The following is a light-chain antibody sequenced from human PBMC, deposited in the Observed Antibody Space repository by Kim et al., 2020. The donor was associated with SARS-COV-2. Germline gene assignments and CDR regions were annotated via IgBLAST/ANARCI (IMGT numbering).Light chain of an antibody. V-gene: IGKV3-15*01. CDR3: QQYNDWLRGVT. CDR2: GAD. J-gene: IGKJ3*01. CDR1: QSVRSQ. Sequence: PGERVTLSCRASQSVRSQIAWYQQKPGQAPRLLISGADNRATGVPPRFSGSGSGTEFSLTISSLQSEDSAVYYCQQYNDWLRGVTFGPGTKVDIK.